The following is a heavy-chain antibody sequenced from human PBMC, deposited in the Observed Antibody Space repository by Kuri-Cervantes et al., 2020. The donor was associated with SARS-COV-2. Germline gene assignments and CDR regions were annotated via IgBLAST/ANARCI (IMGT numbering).Heavy chain of an antibody. CDR1: GFTFSSYG. Sequence: GESLKISCAASGFTFSSYGMHWVRQAPGKGLEWVAFIRYDGSNKYYADSVKGRFTISRDNSKNTLYLQMGSLRAEDTAVYYCAGARRSGYPYHYYYGMDVWGQGTTVTVSS. CDR2: IRYDGSNK. D-gene: IGHD3-3*01. CDR3: AGARRSGYPYHYYYGMDV. V-gene: IGHV3-30*02. J-gene: IGHJ6*02.